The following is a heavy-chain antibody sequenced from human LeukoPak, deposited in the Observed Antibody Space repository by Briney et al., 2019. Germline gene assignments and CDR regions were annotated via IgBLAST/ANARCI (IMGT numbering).Heavy chain of an antibody. J-gene: IGHJ3*02. CDR1: GGSSSGYY. Sequence: SETLSLTCAVYGGSSSGYYWSWIRQPPGKGLEWIGEINHSGSTNYNPSLKSRVTISVDTSKNQFSLKLSSVTAADTAVYYCARQLWEHDAFDIWGQGTMVTVSS. CDR3: ARQLWEHDAFDI. D-gene: IGHD5-18*01. CDR2: INHSGST. V-gene: IGHV4-34*01.